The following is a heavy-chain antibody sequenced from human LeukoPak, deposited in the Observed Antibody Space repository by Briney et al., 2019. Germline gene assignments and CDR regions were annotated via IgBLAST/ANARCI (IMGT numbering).Heavy chain of an antibody. CDR2: IIPISGTA. V-gene: IGHV1-69*13. J-gene: IGHJ4*02. CDR1: GGTFSSYA. CDR3: ARHYDFWSGYQTHFDY. Sequence: SVKVSCKASGGTFSSYAISWVRQAPGQGLEWMGGIIPISGTANYAQKFQGRVTITADESTSTAYMELSSLRSEDTAVYYCARHYDFWSGYQTHFDYWGQGTLVTVSS. D-gene: IGHD3-3*01.